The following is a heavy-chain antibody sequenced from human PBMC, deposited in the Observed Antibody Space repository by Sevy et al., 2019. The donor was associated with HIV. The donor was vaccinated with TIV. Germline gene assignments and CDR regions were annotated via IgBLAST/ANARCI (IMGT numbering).Heavy chain of an antibody. Sequence: GGSLRLSCAASGFTFSKYSMSWVRQPPGKGLEWVSTLSFGCGEINYADSVKGRFTISRDNSKSSVYLQMNNLRPEDTAGDYWAREGGTKPHDFWGQGTLVTVSS. CDR1: GFTFSKYS. D-gene: IGHD2-8*01. J-gene: IGHJ4*02. V-gene: IGHV3-23*01. CDR2: LSFGCGEI. CDR3: AREGGTKPHDF.